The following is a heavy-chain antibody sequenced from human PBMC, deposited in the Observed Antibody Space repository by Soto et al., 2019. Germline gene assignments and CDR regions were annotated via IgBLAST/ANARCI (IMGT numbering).Heavy chain of an antibody. J-gene: IGHJ4*02. CDR2: IIAYNGNT. CDR3: AVITMVRGLLN. D-gene: IGHD3-10*01. CDR1: GYTFTGDC. V-gene: IGHV1-18*01. Sequence: ASLKGSCKASGYTFTGDCISWVLQAPGQGLEWMGWIIAYNGNTNYAQKLQGRVTMTTDTSTSTAYMELRSLRSDDTAVYYCAVITMVRGLLNWGQGTLVTSPQ.